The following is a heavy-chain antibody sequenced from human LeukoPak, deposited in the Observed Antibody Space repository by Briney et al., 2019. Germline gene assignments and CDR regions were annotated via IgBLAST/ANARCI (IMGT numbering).Heavy chain of an antibody. Sequence: GASVKVSCKASGYTFTGHYMHWVRQAPGQGLEWMGWIYPNSGGTNYAQKFQGRVTMTRDTSISTAYMELSRLRSEDTAVYYCARDVDTAMAPFNWFDPWGQGTLVTVSS. D-gene: IGHD5-18*01. J-gene: IGHJ5*02. CDR1: GYTFTGHY. CDR3: ARDVDTAMAPFNWFDP. CDR2: IYPNSGGT. V-gene: IGHV1-2*02.